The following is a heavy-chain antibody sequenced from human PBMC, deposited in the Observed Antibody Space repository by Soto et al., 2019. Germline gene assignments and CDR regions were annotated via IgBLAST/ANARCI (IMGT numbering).Heavy chain of an antibody. Sequence: PGGSLRLSCAASGFTFTDYYMSWIRQAPGKGLECISYISSSASTIYYADSVKGRFTISRDSAKNSLFLQMDSLRVEDTAVYYCARXYNSFDPWGQGTLVTVSS. CDR3: ARXYNSFDP. J-gene: IGHJ5*02. CDR1: GFTFTDYY. CDR2: ISSSASTI. V-gene: IGHV3-11*01.